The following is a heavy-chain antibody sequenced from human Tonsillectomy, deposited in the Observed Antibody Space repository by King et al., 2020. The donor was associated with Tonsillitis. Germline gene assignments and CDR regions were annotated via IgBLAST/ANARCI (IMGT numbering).Heavy chain of an antibody. CDR2: IRYDGSNK. CDR3: AKPQVWFGEELNLDY. CDR1: GFTFSSYG. V-gene: IGHV3-30*02. Sequence: VQLVESGGGVVQPGGSLRLSCAASGFTFSSYGMHWVRQAPGKGLEGVAFIRYDGSNKYYADSVKGRFTISRDNSKNTLYLQMNSLRAEDTAVYYCAKPQVWFGEELNLDYWGQGTLVTVSS. D-gene: IGHD3-10*01. J-gene: IGHJ4*02.